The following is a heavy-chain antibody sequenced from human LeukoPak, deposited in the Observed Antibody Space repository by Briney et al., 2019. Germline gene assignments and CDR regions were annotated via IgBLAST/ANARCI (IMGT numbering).Heavy chain of an antibody. Sequence: GASVKVSCKASGYTFTSYYMHWVRQAPGQGLEWMGIINPSGGSTSYAQKFQGRVTITADESTSTAYMELSSLRSEDTAVYYCARDLAAGIETGYWGQGTLVTVSS. CDR3: ARDLAAGIETGY. V-gene: IGHV1-46*01. D-gene: IGHD6-19*01. J-gene: IGHJ4*02. CDR2: INPSGGST. CDR1: GYTFTSYY.